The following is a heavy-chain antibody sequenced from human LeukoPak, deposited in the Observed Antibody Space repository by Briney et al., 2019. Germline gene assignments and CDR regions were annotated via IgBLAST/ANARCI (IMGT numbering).Heavy chain of an antibody. CDR3: TRPFNSSWPDKSHYYGMDV. J-gene: IGHJ6*04. V-gene: IGHV3-73*01. Sequence: GGSLRLSCAAPGFTFSGSAMHWVRQASGKGLEWVGRIRSKANSYATAYAASVKGRFTISRDDSKNTAYLQMNSLKTEDTAVYYCTRPFNSSWPDKSHYYGMDVWGKGTTVTVSS. CDR1: GFTFSGSA. CDR2: IRSKANSYAT. D-gene: IGHD6-13*01.